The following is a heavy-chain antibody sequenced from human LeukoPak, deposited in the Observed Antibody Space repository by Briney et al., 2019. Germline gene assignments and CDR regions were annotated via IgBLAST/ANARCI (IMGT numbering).Heavy chain of an antibody. V-gene: IGHV3-23*01. J-gene: IGHJ4*02. D-gene: IGHD3-22*01. Sequence: PGGSLRLSCTTSGFTFSSHAMSWVRQAPGKGLEWVSTMTGSGDFTYYADSVKGRFTVSRDNSKNTLYLHMSSLRAEDTAIYHCANPDSSGFYLSIRFDFWGQGTLVTVSS. CDR2: MTGSGDFT. CDR3: ANPDSSGFYLSIRFDF. CDR1: GFTFSSHA.